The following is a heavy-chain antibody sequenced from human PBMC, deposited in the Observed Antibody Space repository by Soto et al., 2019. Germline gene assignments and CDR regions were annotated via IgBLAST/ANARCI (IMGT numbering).Heavy chain of an antibody. CDR3: AREGGIKIFGVVSYYFDY. D-gene: IGHD3-3*01. J-gene: IGHJ4*02. V-gene: IGHV4-30-4*01. CDR2: IYYSGST. Sequence: SETLSLTCTVSGGSVSSGDYYWSWIRQPPGKGLEWIGYIYYSGSTYYNPSLKSRVTISVDTSKNQFSLELSSVTAADTAVYYCAREGGIKIFGVVSYYFDYWGQGTLVTVSS. CDR1: GGSVSSGDYY.